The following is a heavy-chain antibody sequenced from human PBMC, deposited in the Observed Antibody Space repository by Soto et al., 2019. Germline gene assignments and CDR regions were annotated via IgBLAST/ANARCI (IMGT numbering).Heavy chain of an antibody. CDR1: GLDFSDFG. J-gene: IGHJ4*02. CDR3: ARDRMGDDYFDY. CDR2: IKQDGDKK. Sequence: GGSLRLSCAASGLDFSDFGVAWIRQAPGKGLEWVANIKQDGDKKYYVDSVEGRFTISRDNAKNSLYLQMDSLRAEDTALYFCARDRMGDDYFDYLGPGTQVTVSS. V-gene: IGHV3-7*01. D-gene: IGHD3-16*01.